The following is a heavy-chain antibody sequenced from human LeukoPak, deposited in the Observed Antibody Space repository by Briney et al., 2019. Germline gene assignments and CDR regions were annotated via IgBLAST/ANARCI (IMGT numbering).Heavy chain of an antibody. V-gene: IGHV3-66*01. D-gene: IGHD3-10*01. CDR3: ARDVRNQGLWS. CDR1: GFTVSTNY. CDR2: IYSGDRT. J-gene: IGHJ4*02. Sequence: GESLRLSCAASGFTVSTNYMSWVRQAPGKGLEWVSIIYSGDRTDYADSLKGRFTISTDTSKNTLYLQMSSLRAEDTAVYYCARDVRNQGLWSWGQGTLVTVSS.